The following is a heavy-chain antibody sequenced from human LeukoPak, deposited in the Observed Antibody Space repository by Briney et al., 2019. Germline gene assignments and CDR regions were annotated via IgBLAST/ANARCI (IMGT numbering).Heavy chain of an antibody. J-gene: IGHJ4*02. CDR3: AKDGGLWVSAHWGDS. V-gene: IGHV3-23*01. CDR2: ITTSDGNT. Sequence: GGSLRLSCAASGFTFSSYTMSWVRQAPGKGLEWVSTITTSDGNTYYAESVKGRFTVSRDNSKNTLYLQMNSLRAEDTAVYYCAKDGGLWVSAHWGDSWGRGTLVTVSS. CDR1: GFTFSSYT. D-gene: IGHD7-27*01.